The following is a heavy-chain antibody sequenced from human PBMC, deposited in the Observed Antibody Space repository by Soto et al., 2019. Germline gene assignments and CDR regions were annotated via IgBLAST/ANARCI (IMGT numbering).Heavy chain of an antibody. J-gene: IGHJ4*02. Sequence: SVKVSCKASGYSFATYGFSWVRQAPGQGLECVGWISAHNGDTHYSQKFQGRVTLTTDTSTNTGYMELRSLTSDDTAVYFCATEPIYYNDGSGYYTLGHWGQGTLVTVSS. CDR3: ATEPIYYNDGSGYYTLGH. CDR2: ISAHNGDT. V-gene: IGHV1-18*04. D-gene: IGHD3-22*01. CDR1: GYSFATYG.